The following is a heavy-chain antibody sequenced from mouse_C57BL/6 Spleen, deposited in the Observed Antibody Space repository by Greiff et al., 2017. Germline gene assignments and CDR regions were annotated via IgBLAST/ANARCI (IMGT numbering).Heavy chain of an antibody. J-gene: IGHJ2*01. V-gene: IGHV14-2*01. D-gene: IGHD1-1*01. CDR3: AGSYGSSPDY. CDR2: IDPEDGET. CDR1: GFNINDYY. Sequence: VQLQQSGAELVKPGASVKLSCTASGFNINDYYMHWVKQRPEPGLEWIGRIDPEDGETKYAPNFPGQATITADTSSTTAYLQRSSLTSEDTAVYYCAGSYGSSPDYWGQGTTLTVSS.